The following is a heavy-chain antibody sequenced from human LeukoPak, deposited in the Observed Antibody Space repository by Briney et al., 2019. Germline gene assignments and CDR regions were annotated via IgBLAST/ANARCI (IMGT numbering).Heavy chain of an antibody. V-gene: IGHV4-59*12. CDR1: GGSISSYY. Sequence: SETLSLTCTVSGGSISSYYWSWIRQPPGKGLEWIGSIYYSGSTYYNPSLKSRVTISVDTSKNQFSLKLSSVTAADTAVYYCAKLGSFYYYMDVWGKGTTVTVSS. J-gene: IGHJ6*03. D-gene: IGHD3-16*01. CDR2: IYYSGST. CDR3: AKLGSFYYYMDV.